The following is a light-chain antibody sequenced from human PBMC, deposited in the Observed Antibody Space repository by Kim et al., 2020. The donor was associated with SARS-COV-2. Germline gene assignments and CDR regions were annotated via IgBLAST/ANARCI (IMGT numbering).Light chain of an antibody. Sequence: GEGVTISCTWSSSNIGVGYDVHWYQQLPGTAPKLLIYSNINRPSGVPDRFSGSKSGTSATLTISGLQAEDEADYYCQSYDSSLTALFGGGTQLTVL. V-gene: IGLV1-40*01. CDR1: SSNIGVGYD. J-gene: IGLJ3*02. CDR2: SNI. CDR3: QSYDSSLTAL.